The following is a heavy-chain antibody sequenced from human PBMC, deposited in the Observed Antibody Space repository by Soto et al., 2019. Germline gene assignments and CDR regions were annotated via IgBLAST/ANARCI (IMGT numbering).Heavy chain of an antibody. CDR2: IYDSGST. CDR3: ARDQAPQRGPTTYYYGIDV. Sequence: QVQLQESGPGLVKPSQTLSLTCTVSGGAIRSGRHYWTWFSQPPGKRLDCLGYIYDSGSTYYNPSHKSRGTMSVDTSKDLCSLKLSSVTAADTAVYFCARDQAPQRGPTTYYYGIDVWGQGTTVTVSS. J-gene: IGHJ6*02. V-gene: IGHV4-31*03. CDR1: GGAIRSGRHY.